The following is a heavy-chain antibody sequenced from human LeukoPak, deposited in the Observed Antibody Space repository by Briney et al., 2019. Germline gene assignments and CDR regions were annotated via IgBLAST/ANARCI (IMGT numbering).Heavy chain of an antibody. J-gene: IGHJ4*02. Sequence: GGSLRLSCVASGFPFRSFSMNWVRQAPGKGLEWVSYISSRGTTTYYADSVKGRFTISRDDAKNSLYLHMNSLRVEDTAVYYCATDLGSSRPNFWGQGILVTVSS. CDR2: ISSRGTTT. V-gene: IGHV3-48*04. D-gene: IGHD6-13*01. CDR3: ATDLGSSRPNF. CDR1: GFPFRSFS.